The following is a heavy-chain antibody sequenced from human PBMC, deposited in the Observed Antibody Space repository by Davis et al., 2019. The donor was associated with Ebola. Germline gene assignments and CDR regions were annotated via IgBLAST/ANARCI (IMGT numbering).Heavy chain of an antibody. CDR3: ARGWGDEFCGGDCYKSIGGYMDV. D-gene: IGHD2-21*01. J-gene: IGHJ6*03. V-gene: IGHV3-30-3*01. Sequence: GESLKISCAASGFTFSSYEMNWVRQAPGKGLEWVAVISYDGSNKYYADSVKGRFTISRDNSKNTLYLQMNSLRAEDTAVYYCARGWGDEFCGGDCYKSIGGYMDVWGKGTTVTVSS. CDR1: GFTFSSYE. CDR2: ISYDGSNK.